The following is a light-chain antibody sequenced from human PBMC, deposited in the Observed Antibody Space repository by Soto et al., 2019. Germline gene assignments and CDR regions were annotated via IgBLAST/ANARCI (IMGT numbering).Light chain of an antibody. J-gene: IGLJ2*01. CDR3: SSSTSSSALVV. CDR2: DVS. CDR1: SSDVGGYNY. Sequence: QSVLTQPASVSGSPGQSITISCTGTSSDVGGYNYVSWYQQHPGKAPKLMIYDVSNRPSGVSNRFSGSKSGNTASLTISGVQADDEAYYYCSSSTSSSALVVFGGGTKLTVL. V-gene: IGLV2-14*01.